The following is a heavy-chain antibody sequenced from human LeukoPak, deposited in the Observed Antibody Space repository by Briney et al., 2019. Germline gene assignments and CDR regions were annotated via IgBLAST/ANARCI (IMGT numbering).Heavy chain of an antibody. D-gene: IGHD1-7*01. J-gene: IGHJ4*02. CDR2: VKQDGSEK. Sequence: GGSLRLSCAASGFTFSSYWMSWVRQAPGKGLEWVANVKQDGSEKYYVDSVKGRFTISRDNAKNSLYLQMSSLRAEDTAVYYCARIRQRGTKYYFDYRGQGTLVTVSS. V-gene: IGHV3-7*01. CDR1: GFTFSSYW. CDR3: ARIRQRGTKYYFDY.